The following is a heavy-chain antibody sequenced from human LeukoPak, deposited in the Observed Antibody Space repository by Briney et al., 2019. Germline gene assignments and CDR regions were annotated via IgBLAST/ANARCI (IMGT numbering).Heavy chain of an antibody. CDR2: IYSSGST. Sequence: SETLSLTCTVSGGSISSYYWSWIRQPAGKGLEWIGRIYSSGSTTYNPSLKSRVSMSVDTSKNQFSLKLSSVTAADTAVYYCAREDGGYSWFDPWGQGTLVTVSS. J-gene: IGHJ5*02. D-gene: IGHD3-22*01. V-gene: IGHV4-4*07. CDR1: GGSISSYY. CDR3: AREDGGYSWFDP.